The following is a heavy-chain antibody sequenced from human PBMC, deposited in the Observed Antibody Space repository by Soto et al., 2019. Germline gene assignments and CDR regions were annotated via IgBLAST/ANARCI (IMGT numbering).Heavy chain of an antibody. D-gene: IGHD3-9*01. CDR2: IVVGSGNT. V-gene: IGHV1-58*01. J-gene: IGHJ5*02. CDR1: GFTFSSSA. CDR3: AAFDPGPMGFDP. Sequence: SVKVSCKASGFTFSSSAVQWVRQARGQRLEWIGKIVVGSGNTNYAQKFQERVTITRDMSTSTANMELSSLRSEDTAFYYCAAFDPGPMGFDPWGQGTLVTVSS.